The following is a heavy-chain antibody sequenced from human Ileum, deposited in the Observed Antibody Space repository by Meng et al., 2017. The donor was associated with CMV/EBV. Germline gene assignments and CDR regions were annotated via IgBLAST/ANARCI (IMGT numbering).Heavy chain of an antibody. CDR3: AREKVQFWSFEY. CDR1: GDSISGFY. V-gene: IGHV4-4*07. D-gene: IGHD5-18*01. Sequence: QGQLEESGPGLVKPSETLSLPCTVSGDSISGFYWSWIRQPAGKGLEWIGRIYISGISNYNPSLKSRVTISEDTSKNQFSLKLSSVTAADTAVYYCAREKVQFWSFEYWGQGSLVTVSS. CDR2: IYISGIS. J-gene: IGHJ4*02.